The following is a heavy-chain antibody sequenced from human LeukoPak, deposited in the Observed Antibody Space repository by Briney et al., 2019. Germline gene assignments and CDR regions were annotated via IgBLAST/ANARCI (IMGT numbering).Heavy chain of an antibody. CDR3: ARSVLTAYLINVY. J-gene: IGHJ4*02. D-gene: IGHD3-9*01. CDR2: INPSSGGT. CDR1: GYTFTGYY. Sequence: ASVKLSCKASGYTFTGYYMHWVRQAPGQGLEWMGWINPSSGGTNYAQKFQGRVTMTRDTSISTAYMDLYRLTSDDTAVYYCARSVLTAYLINVYWGQGTLVTVSS. V-gene: IGHV1-2*02.